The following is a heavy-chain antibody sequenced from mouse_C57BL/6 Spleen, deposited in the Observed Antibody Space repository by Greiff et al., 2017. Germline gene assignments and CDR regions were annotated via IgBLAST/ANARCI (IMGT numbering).Heavy chain of an antibody. V-gene: IGHV1-82*01. CDR3: ARSPAQAPYFDY. J-gene: IGHJ2*01. D-gene: IGHD3-2*02. CDR2: ICPGDGDT. Sequence: VKLMESGPELVKPGASVKISCTASGYAFSSSWMNWVQQRPGKGLEWVGRICPGDGDTNYNGKFKGKATLTGDKSSSTAYLQLSSLTSEDSAVYFCARSPAQAPYFDYWGQGTTLTVSS. CDR1: GYAFSSSW.